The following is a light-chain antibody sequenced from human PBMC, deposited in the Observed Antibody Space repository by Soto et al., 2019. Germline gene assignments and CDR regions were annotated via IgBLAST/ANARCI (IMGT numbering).Light chain of an antibody. J-gene: IGKJ4*01. V-gene: IGKV1-39*01. CDR2: AAS. CDR3: QQSYSTPLT. Sequence: IQMTQSPSSLSAPVADRVTITCRASQSISSNLNWYQQKPGKAPKLLIYAASSLQSGVPSRFSGGGSGTDFTLTISSLQPEDFATYSCQQSYSTPLTFGGGTKVDIK. CDR1: QSISSN.